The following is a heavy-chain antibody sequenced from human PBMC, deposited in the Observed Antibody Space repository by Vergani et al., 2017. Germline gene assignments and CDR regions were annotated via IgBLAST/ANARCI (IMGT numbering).Heavy chain of an antibody. Sequence: VKEGAEVKKPGATMKISCTVSGYTFTDHYMHWVKQAPGKGLEWMGLVDPEDGETIYAEKFKGRVTIAADTSTDTAHLELSSLRSEDTAVYYCATPQTVTTGGMEVWGQGTTVIVSS. CDR1: GYTFTDHY. CDR2: VDPEDGET. CDR3: ATPQTVTTGGMEV. V-gene: IGHV1-69-2*01. D-gene: IGHD4-17*01. J-gene: IGHJ6*02.